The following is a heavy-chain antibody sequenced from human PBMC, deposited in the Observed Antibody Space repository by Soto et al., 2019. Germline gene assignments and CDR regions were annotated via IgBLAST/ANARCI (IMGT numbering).Heavy chain of an antibody. CDR1: GGSISGYY. D-gene: IGHD2-8*02. CDR3: AKGAGRGVPGGDYFDY. J-gene: IGHJ4*02. Sequence: PSEALALTCTVSGGSISGYYWSWIRHLPGKGLQWRRYTFYSGTTNYNPSLQSRLTISVDTSKNQFSLTLSSVTAADTAVYYCAKGAGRGVPGGDYFDYWGLRSLVTV. CDR2: TFYSGTT. V-gene: IGHV4-59*01.